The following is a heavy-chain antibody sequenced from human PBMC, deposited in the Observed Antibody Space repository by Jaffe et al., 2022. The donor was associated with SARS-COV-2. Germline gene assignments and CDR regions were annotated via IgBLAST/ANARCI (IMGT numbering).Heavy chain of an antibody. CDR1: GFTFDDYG. Sequence: EVQLVESGGGVVRPGGSLRLSCAASGFTFDDYGMSWVRQAPGKGLEWVSGINWNGGSTGYADSVKGRFTISRDNAKNSLYLQMNSLRAEDTALYHCARGGGDFMVRGVIITWDYYYMDVWGKGTTVTVSS. J-gene: IGHJ6*03. CDR3: ARGGGDFMVRGVIITWDYYYMDV. CDR2: INWNGGST. V-gene: IGHV3-20*01. D-gene: IGHD3-10*01.